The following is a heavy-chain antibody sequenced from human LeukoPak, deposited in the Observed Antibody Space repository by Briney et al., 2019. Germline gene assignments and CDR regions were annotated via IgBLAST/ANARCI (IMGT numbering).Heavy chain of an antibody. CDR1: GGSFSGYY. CDR2: INHSGST. D-gene: IGHD2-2*01. V-gene: IGHV4-34*01. J-gene: IGHJ6*04. Sequence: PSETLSLTCAVYGGSFSGYYWSCIRQPPGKGLEWIGEINHSGSTNYNPSLKSRVTISVDTSKNQFSLKLSSVTAADTAVYYCARLGLGVVVPAALYGMDVWGKGTTVTVSS. CDR3: ARLGLGVVVPAALYGMDV.